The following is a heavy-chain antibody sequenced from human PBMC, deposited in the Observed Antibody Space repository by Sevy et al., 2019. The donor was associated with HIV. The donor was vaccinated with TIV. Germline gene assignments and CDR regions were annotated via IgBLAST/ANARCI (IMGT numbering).Heavy chain of an antibody. CDR3: ATLYRLDP. CDR1: GFTFSSYA. CDR2: IKSKSDGGAT. V-gene: IGHV3-15*01. D-gene: IGHD3-16*02. J-gene: IGHJ5*02. Sequence: GGSLRLSCAASGFTFSSYAMHWVRQAPGKGLELVGLIKSKSDGGATDYAAPVKGRFTISRDDSKDTLYLQMNSLKTEDTGVYYCATLYRLDPWGQGTLVTVSS.